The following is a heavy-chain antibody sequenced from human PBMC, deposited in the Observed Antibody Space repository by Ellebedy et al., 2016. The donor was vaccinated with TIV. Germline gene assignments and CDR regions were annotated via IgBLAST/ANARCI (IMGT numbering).Heavy chain of an antibody. V-gene: IGHV3-53*01. CDR2: IYSGGST. Sequence: ESLKISCAASGFTVSSNYMTWVRQAPGKGLEWVSVIYSGGSTYYADSVKGRFTISRDNSKNTLYLQMNSLRAEDTAVYYCARDPYGGNLLVYWGQGTLVTVSS. CDR3: ARDPYGGNLLVY. CDR1: GFTVSSNY. D-gene: IGHD4-23*01. J-gene: IGHJ4*02.